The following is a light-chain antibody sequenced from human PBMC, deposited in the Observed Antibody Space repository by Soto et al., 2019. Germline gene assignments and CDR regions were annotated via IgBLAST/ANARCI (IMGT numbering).Light chain of an antibody. CDR3: QQRSNWPWT. J-gene: IGKJ1*01. Sequence: PGDRVTITCRASESIRTWLAWYQHKPGQAPRLLIYDASNRATGIPARFSGSGSGTDFTLTISSLEPEDFAVYYCQQRSNWPWTFGQGTKVDI. V-gene: IGKV3-11*01. CDR2: DAS. CDR1: ESIRTW.